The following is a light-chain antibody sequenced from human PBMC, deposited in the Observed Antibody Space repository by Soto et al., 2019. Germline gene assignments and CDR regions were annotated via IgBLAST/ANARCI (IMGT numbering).Light chain of an antibody. CDR1: SSDVGTYNL. CDR2: EVY. J-gene: IGLJ2*01. V-gene: IGLV2-23*02. CDR3: CSYAGSDTVL. Sequence: QSALTQPASVSGSPGQSITISCTGTSSDVGTYNLVSWHQHHPGKAPKLLIYEVYKRSSGVSNRFSASKSGNTASLTISGLQAEDEADYYCCSYAGSDTVLFGGGTKLTVL.